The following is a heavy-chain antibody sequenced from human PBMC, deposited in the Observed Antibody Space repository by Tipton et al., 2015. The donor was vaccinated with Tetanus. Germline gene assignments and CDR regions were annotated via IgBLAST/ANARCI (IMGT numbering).Heavy chain of an antibody. CDR3: ARDILGTNRFDP. Sequence: QSGAEVKKPGSPVKVSCKASGGTFNSYSFSWVRQAPGQGLEWMGSIIPKVGTPTYPQRFQGGVTITADESTSTVYMELSSLRSEDTAVYYCARDILGTNRFDPWGQGTLVTVSS. D-gene: IGHD1-14*01. CDR2: IIPKVGTP. J-gene: IGHJ5*02. V-gene: IGHV1-69*11. CDR1: GGTFNSYS.